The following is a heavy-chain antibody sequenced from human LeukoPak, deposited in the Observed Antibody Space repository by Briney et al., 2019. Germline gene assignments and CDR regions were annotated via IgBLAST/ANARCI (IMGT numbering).Heavy chain of an antibody. CDR3: ARGYYYDSSGPTTMDV. V-gene: IGHV4-34*01. J-gene: IGHJ6*02. D-gene: IGHD3-22*01. CDR1: GGSFSGYY. CDR2: INHSGST. Sequence: PSETLSLTGAVYGGSFSGYYWSWIRQPPGKGLEWIGEINHSGSTNYNPSLKSRVTISVDTSKNQFSLKLSSVTAADTAVYYCARGYYYDSSGPTTMDVWGQGTTVTVSS.